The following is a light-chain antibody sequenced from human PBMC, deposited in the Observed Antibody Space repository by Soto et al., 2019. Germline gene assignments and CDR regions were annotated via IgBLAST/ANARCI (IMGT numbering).Light chain of an antibody. J-gene: IGKJ1*01. CDR2: WAS. V-gene: IGKV4-1*01. CDR3: QQYYVTPWT. CDR1: QNVLYSSNNKNY. Sequence: DIVLTQSPASLAVSLGEGATISCKSSQNVLYSSNNKNYLAWFQQKPGQPPKLLIYWASARESGVPDRFRGGGSGTDFTLTISSLQAEDVATYYCQQYYVTPWTFGQGTKVEIK.